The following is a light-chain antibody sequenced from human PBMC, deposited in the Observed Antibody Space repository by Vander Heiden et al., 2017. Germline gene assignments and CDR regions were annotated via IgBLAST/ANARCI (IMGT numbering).Light chain of an antibody. CDR3: QQSYSTAT. V-gene: IGKV1-39*01. Sequence: DIQMSQSPSSLSASVGDRVTITCRESQGISSYLNWYQQKPGKAPKLLIYAAFSLQSGVPSRFSGSGSGTDFTLTISSLQPEDFATYYCQQSYSTATFGPGTKVDIK. CDR1: QGISSY. J-gene: IGKJ3*01. CDR2: AAF.